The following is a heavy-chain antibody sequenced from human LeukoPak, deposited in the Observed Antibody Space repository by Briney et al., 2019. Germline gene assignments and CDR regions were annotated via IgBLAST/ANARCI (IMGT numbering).Heavy chain of an antibody. V-gene: IGHV3-23*01. Sequence: PGGSLRLSCAASGFTFSSYAMSWVRQAPGKGLEWVSAISGSGGSTYYADSVKGRFTISRDNSKNTLYLQMNSLRAEDTAVYYCASFFVVWFGEFKDYWGQGTLVTVSS. CDR1: GFTFSSYA. CDR3: ASFFVVWFGEFKDY. CDR2: ISGSGGST. J-gene: IGHJ4*02. D-gene: IGHD3-10*01.